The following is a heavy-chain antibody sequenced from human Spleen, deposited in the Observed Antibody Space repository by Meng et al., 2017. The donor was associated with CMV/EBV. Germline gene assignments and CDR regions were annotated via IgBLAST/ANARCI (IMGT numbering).Heavy chain of an antibody. V-gene: IGHV4-39*01. D-gene: IGHD3-9*01. CDR2: IYYSGSA. CDR3: ARQDWDFYFDH. CDR1: GGSTSSSSYY. J-gene: IGHJ4*02. Sequence: TVSGGSTSSSSYYWGWIRQPPGKGLEWIGIIYYSGSAYYNPSLKSRVTISVDTSKNQFSLKVSSVTAADTAVFYCARQDWDFYFDHWGQGVLVTVSS.